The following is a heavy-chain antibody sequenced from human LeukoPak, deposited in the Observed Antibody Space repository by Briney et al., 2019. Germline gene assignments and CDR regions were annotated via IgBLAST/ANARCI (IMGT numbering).Heavy chain of an antibody. CDR1: GYTFTSYY. D-gene: IGHD1-26*01. V-gene: IGHV1-46*01. CDR2: INPSGGST. Sequence: ASVKVSCKASGYTFTSYYMHWVRQAPGQGLEWMGIINPSGGSTSYAQKLQGRVTMTTDTSTSTAYMELSSLRSEDTAVYYCAVKQWELGFDYWGQGTLVTVSS. CDR3: AVKQWELGFDY. J-gene: IGHJ4*02.